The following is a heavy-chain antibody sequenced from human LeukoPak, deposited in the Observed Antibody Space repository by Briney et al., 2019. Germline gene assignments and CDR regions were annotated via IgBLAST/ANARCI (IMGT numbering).Heavy chain of an antibody. J-gene: IGHJ4*02. V-gene: IGHV3-48*01. CDR1: GLTSSIYS. CDR3: ARDRGPYCSGGSCYNY. Sequence: PGGSLRHSSAPSGLTSSIYSTNGVRPAPGKGLEWVSYISSSSSTIYYADSVKGRFTISRDNAKNSLYLQMNSLRAEDTAVYYCARDRGPYCSGGSCYNYWGQGTLVTVSS. CDR2: ISSSSSTI. D-gene: IGHD2-15*01.